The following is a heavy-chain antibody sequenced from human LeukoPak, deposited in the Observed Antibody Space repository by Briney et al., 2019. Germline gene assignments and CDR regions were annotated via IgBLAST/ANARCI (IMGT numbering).Heavy chain of an antibody. CDR1: GGSISSYY. Sequence: KSSETLSLTCTVSGGSISSYYWSWIRQPPGKGLEWVGYIYYSGSTNYNPSLKSRVTISVDTSKNQFFLKLSSVTAADTAVYYCATGYGDFRVEGRYFYSWGQGTLVTVSS. CDR3: ATGYGDFRVEGRYFYS. CDR2: IYYSGST. D-gene: IGHD4-17*01. V-gene: IGHV4-59*08. J-gene: IGHJ4*02.